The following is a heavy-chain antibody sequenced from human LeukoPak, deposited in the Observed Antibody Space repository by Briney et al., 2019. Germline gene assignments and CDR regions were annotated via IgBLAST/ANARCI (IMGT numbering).Heavy chain of an antibody. CDR2: INSDGSDT. D-gene: IGHD6-19*01. J-gene: IGHJ4*02. Sequence: GGSLRLSCAASGFXFSSYWMYWVRQAPGKGLVWVSRINSDGSDTNYADSVQGRFTISRDNAKNTLYLQMNSLRAEDTAVYYCASCVAVPGLPDYWGQGTLVTVSS. V-gene: IGHV3-74*01. CDR1: GFXFSSYW. CDR3: ASCVAVPGLPDY.